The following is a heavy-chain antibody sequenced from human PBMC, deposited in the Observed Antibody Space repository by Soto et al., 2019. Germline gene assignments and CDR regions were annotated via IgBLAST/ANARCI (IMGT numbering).Heavy chain of an antibody. V-gene: IGHV3-21*01. CDR3: ARLVTGYYYYYYYYMDV. CDR2: ISSSSSYI. D-gene: IGHD3-9*01. J-gene: IGHJ6*03. CDR1: GFTFSSYS. Sequence: GGSLRLSCAASGFTFSSYSMNWVRQAPGKGLEWVSSISSSSSYIYYADSVKGRFTISRDNAKNSLYLQMNSLRAEDTAVYYCARLVTGYYYYYYYYMDVWGKGTTVTVSS.